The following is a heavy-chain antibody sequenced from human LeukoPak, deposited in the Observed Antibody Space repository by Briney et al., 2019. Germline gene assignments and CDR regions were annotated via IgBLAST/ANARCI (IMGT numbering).Heavy chain of an antibody. J-gene: IGHJ5*02. V-gene: IGHV3-23*01. CDR2: ISESGGST. Sequence: PGGSLRLSCAASGFTFSSYAMSWVRQAPGKGLEWVSGISESGGSTYYADSVKGRSTISRDNSKKTLYLQMNSLRGEDTAVYHCARIVVAGATREFDPWGQGTLVTVSS. CDR3: ARIVVAGATREFDP. D-gene: IGHD2-15*01. CDR1: GFTFSSYA.